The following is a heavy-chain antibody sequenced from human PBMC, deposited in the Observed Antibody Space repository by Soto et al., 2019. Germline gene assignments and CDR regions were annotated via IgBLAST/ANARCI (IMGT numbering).Heavy chain of an antibody. CDR3: ASPGAVGDSWFDY. Sequence: GGSLRLSCAASGFTFSDYYMSWIRQAPGKGLEWVSYISSSGSTIYYADSVKGRFTISRDNAKNSLYLQMNSLRAEDTAVYYCASPGAVGDSWFDYWGQGTLVTVSS. D-gene: IGHD6-13*01. CDR2: ISSSGSTI. V-gene: IGHV3-11*01. CDR1: GFTFSDYY. J-gene: IGHJ4*02.